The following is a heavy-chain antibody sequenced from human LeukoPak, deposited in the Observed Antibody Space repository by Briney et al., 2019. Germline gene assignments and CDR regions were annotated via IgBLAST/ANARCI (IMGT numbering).Heavy chain of an antibody. J-gene: IGHJ4*02. CDR1: GFTFSSYW. Sequence: GGSLRLSCAASGFTFSSYWMNWVRQAPGKGLVWVSRINSDGSRTSYADSVKGRFTISRDNAKNTLYLQMNSLRAEDTAVYYCARDDYSDYTNDYWGQGTLVTVSS. V-gene: IGHV3-74*01. D-gene: IGHD4-11*01. CDR2: INSDGSRT. CDR3: ARDDYSDYTNDY.